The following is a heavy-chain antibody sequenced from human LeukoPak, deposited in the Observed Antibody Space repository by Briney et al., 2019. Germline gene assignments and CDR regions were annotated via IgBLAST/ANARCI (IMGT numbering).Heavy chain of an antibody. CDR1: GFTFSSYW. D-gene: IGHD4-23*01. V-gene: IGHV3-74*01. CDR3: ARGRPHGNDY. J-gene: IGHJ4*02. Sequence: GGSLRLSCAASGFTFSSYWMNWVRQAPGKGLVWVSRIASDGSSTTYADSVKGRFSISRDNAKNTLYLQMNSLRVEDTAVYYCARGRPHGNDYWGQGTPVTVSS. CDR2: IASDGSST.